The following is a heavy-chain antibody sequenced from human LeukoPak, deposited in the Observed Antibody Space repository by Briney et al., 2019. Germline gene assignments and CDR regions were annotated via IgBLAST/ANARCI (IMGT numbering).Heavy chain of an antibody. D-gene: IGHD3-10*01. V-gene: IGHV3-23*01. CDR1: GFTFSIHA. CDR2: ISDSGGRT. Sequence: GGSLRLSCAASGFTFSIHAMGWVRQAPGKGLEWVSTISDSGGRTYYADSVKGRFTISRDNSKKTLYLQMNNLRAEDTAVYYCARDLGSFYNVKAFDIWGQGTLVTVSS. CDR3: ARDLGSFYNVKAFDI. J-gene: IGHJ3*02.